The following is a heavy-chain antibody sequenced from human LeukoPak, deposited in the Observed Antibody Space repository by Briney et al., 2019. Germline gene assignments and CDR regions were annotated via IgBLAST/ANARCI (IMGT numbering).Heavy chain of an antibody. J-gene: IGHJ4*02. Sequence: GGSLRLSCAASGFTFDDYAMHWVRQAPGKGLEWVSGISWNSGSIGYADSVKGRFTISRDNAKNSLYLQMNSLRAEDTALYYCAKAAFYDILTPFDYWGQGTLVTVSS. CDR2: ISWNSGSI. V-gene: IGHV3-9*01. D-gene: IGHD3-9*01. CDR3: AKAAFYDILTPFDY. CDR1: GFTFDDYA.